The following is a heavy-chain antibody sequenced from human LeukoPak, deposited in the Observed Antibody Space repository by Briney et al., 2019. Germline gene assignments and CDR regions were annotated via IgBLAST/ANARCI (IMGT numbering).Heavy chain of an antibody. D-gene: IGHD3-22*01. CDR2: IYYSGST. V-gene: IGHV4-39*07. J-gene: IGHJ4*02. CDR3: ARVFSYYDSSGDYFDY. Sequence: SETLSLTCTVSGGSISSSSYYWGWIRQPPGKGLEWIGSIYYSGSTYYNPSLKSRVTTSVDTSKNQFSLKLSSVTAADTAVYYCARVFSYYDSSGDYFDYWGQGTLVTVSS. CDR1: GGSISSSSYY.